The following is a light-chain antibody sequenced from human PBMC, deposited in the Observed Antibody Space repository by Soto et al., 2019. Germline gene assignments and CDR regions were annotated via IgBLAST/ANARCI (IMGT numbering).Light chain of an antibody. V-gene: IGLV2-11*01. Sequence: QSVLTQPRSVSGSPGQSVTISCTGTSSDVGGYNYVSWYQQHPGKAPKLMIYDVGKRPSGVPDRFSGSKSGNTASLTISGLQAEDEADYYCCSYAGSYTLYVLGTRTKVTVL. CDR3: CSYAGSYTLYV. CDR2: DVG. J-gene: IGLJ1*01. CDR1: SSDVGGYNY.